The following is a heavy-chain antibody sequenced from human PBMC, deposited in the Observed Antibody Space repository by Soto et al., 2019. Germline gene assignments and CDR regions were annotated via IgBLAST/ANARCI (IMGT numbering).Heavy chain of an antibody. CDR3: ARLVYDTRLDYLYFDF. CDR2: VFHDGTA. CDR1: GVSISSGNW. V-gene: IGHV4-4*02. D-gene: IGHD3-16*01. J-gene: IGHJ4*02. Sequence: SETLSLTCTVSGVSISSGNWWTWVRQSPRKGLEYIGEVFHDGTANYFPSFERRVAMSVDKSKNQFSLKLTSVTAADVAIYYCARLVYDTRLDYLYFDFWGQGAQVTVSS.